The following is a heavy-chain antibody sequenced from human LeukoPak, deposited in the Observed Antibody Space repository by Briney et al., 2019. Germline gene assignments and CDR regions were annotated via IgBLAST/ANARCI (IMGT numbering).Heavy chain of an antibody. J-gene: IGHJ6*02. Sequence: PGGSLRLSCAASGFTFSDDYMSWIRQAPGKGLEWVSYISSSGSTIYYADSVKGRFTISRDNAKNSLYLQMNSRRAEDTAVYYCARARAHDFYYDMDVWGQGTTVTVSS. CDR2: ISSSGSTI. V-gene: IGHV3-11*01. CDR1: GFTFSDDY. CDR3: ARARAHDFYYDMDV.